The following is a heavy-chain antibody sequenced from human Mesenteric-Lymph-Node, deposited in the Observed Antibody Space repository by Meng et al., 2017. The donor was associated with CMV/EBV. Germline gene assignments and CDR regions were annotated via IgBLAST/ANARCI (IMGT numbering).Heavy chain of an antibody. CDR1: GFTLSRYA. J-gene: IGHJ4*02. Sequence: GGSLRLSCAASGFTLSRYAMNWVRQAPGKGLEWVSAISGSGGSTYYADSVKGRFTISRDHSKNTLYLQMNSLRAEDTAVYYCANTSGSYFDYWGQGTLVTVSS. CDR3: ANTSGSYFDY. CDR2: ISGSGGST. V-gene: IGHV3-23*01. D-gene: IGHD1-26*01.